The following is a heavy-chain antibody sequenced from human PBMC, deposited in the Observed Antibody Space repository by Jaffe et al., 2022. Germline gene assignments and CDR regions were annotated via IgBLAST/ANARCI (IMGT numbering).Heavy chain of an antibody. J-gene: IGHJ3*02. CDR2: ISYDGSNK. CDR3: AKDRRIQQWLVGGAFDI. D-gene: IGHD6-19*01. V-gene: IGHV3-30*18. Sequence: QVQLVESGGGVVQPGRSLRLSCAASGFTFSSYGMHWVRQAPGKGLEWVAVISYDGSNKYYADSVKGRFTISRDNSKNTLYLQMNSLRAEDTAVYYCAKDRRIQQWLVGGAFDIWGQGTMVTVSS. CDR1: GFTFSSYG.